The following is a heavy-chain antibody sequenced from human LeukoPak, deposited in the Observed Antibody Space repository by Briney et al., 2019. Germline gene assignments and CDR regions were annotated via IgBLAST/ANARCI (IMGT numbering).Heavy chain of an antibody. CDR2: IYTSGST. D-gene: IGHD6-19*01. V-gene: IGHV4-4*07. CDR3: ARGLYSSGWSDAFDI. Sequence: PSETLSLTCTVSGGSISSYYWSWIRQPAGKGLEWIGRIYTSGSTNYSPSLKSRVTMSVDTSKNQFSLKLSSVTAADTAVYYCARGLYSSGWSDAFDIWGQGTMVTVSS. CDR1: GGSISSYY. J-gene: IGHJ3*02.